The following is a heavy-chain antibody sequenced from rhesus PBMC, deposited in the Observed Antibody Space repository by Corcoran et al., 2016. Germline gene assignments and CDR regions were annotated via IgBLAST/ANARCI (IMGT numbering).Heavy chain of an antibody. CDR2: INSGGGSI. CDR3: AKDPDGSSCVLGYFDY. D-gene: IGHD4-29*01. V-gene: IGHV3S25*01. J-gene: IGHJ4*01. CDR1: GFTFSSYW. Sequence: EVQLVESGGGLAKPGGSLRLSCAASGFTFSSYWMNWVRQASGKGLEWVSAINSGGGSIDDADSVKGRFSISKDNSKNTLSLQMNSLRAEDTAVYYCAKDPDGSSCVLGYFDYWGQGVLVTVSS.